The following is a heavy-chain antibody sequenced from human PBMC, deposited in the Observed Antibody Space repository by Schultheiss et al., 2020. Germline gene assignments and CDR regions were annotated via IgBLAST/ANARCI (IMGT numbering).Heavy chain of an antibody. CDR2: IWYDGSNK. CDR1: GFTFSSYS. J-gene: IGHJ4*02. Sequence: GGSLRLSCAASGFTFSSYSMNWVRQAPGKGLEWVAVIWYDGSNKYYADSVKGRFTISRDNSKNTLYLQMNSLRAEDTAVYYCAKDRIRQLTLHYWGQGTLVTVSS. V-gene: IGHV3-30*02. D-gene: IGHD1-1*01. CDR3: AKDRIRQLTLHY.